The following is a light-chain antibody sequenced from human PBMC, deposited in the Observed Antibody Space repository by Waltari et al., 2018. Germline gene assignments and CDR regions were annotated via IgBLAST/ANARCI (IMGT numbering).Light chain of an antibody. CDR2: KHS. Sequence: DVVVTQSPLSLPVALGQPASLLRKSRQSLVHSDGNTYLAWFQQRPGQSPRRLIYKHSNRESGVPDRFSGSGSGTDFTLKISRVEAEDVGVYYCMQGTHWPLTFGGGTKVEIK. CDR3: MQGTHWPLT. V-gene: IGKV2-30*02. CDR1: QSLVHSDGNTY. J-gene: IGKJ4*01.